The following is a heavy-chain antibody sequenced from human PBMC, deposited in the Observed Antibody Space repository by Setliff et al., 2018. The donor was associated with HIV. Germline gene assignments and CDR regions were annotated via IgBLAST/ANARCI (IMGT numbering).Heavy chain of an antibody. V-gene: IGHV1-2*06. CDR2: IAPNSGDT. J-gene: IGHJ4*02. CDR3: ATTEGGYTLNSDSSGSRYFDH. D-gene: IGHD3-22*01. Sequence: ASVKVSCKSSGGSFNTFGLHWVRQAPGQGLEWMGRIAPNSGDTKYAQKFEGRVTVTRDTSINTVYMEVSSLRSDDTAIYYCATTEGGYTLNSDSSGSRYFDHWGQGTLVTVSS. CDR1: GGSFNTFG.